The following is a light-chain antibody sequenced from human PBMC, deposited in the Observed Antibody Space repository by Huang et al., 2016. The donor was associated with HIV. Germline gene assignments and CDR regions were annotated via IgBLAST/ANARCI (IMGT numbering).Light chain of an antibody. CDR3: QQRSNWPPFT. Sequence: EIVLTQSPATLSLSPGERATLSCRASQSVSSYLAWYQQKPGQAPRRLLYDAANRATGIPARFSGSGSGTDFTLTISSLEPEDFAVYYCQQRSNWPPFTFGPGTKVDIK. CDR2: DAA. CDR1: QSVSSY. J-gene: IGKJ3*01. V-gene: IGKV3-11*01.